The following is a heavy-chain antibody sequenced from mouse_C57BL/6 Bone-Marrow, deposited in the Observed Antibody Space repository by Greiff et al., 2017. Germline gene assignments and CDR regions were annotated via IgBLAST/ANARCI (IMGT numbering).Heavy chain of an antibody. Sequence: QVQLQQSGPGLVQPSPSLSITCTVSGFSLTSYGVHWVRQSPGKGLEWLGVIWSGGSTDSNAAFISRLSISKDNSKSQVFFKMNSLQADDTAIYYCARNSRSSMMDYWGQGTSVTVSS. CDR1: GFSLTSYG. V-gene: IGHV2-2*01. CDR3: ARNSRSSMMDY. J-gene: IGHJ4*01. CDR2: IWSGGST. D-gene: IGHD2-1*01.